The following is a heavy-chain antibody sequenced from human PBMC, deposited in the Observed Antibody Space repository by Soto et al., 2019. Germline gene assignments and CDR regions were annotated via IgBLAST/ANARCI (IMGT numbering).Heavy chain of an antibody. J-gene: IGHJ6*02. CDR3: ARSDNRNSLYGVDV. Sequence: SETLSLTCAVYVGSLSGYYWSWIRQSPGKGLEWIGEINHRGSSDYNPSLKSRVTISIDASKNHVSLELTSVTAADTAVYYCARSDNRNSLYGVDVWGQGKAVTAAS. CDR2: INHRGSS. V-gene: IGHV4-34*01. CDR1: VGSLSGYY. D-gene: IGHD1-7*01.